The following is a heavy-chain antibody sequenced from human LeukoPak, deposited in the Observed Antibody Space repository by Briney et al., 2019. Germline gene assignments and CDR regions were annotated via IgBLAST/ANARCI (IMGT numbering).Heavy chain of an antibody. CDR2: IIPIFGTA. J-gene: IGHJ4*02. CDR3: ATTYYYGSGSAGDLGFDY. Sequence: SVKVSCKASGYTFTSYYMHWVRQAPGQGLEWMGGIIPIFGTANYAQKFQGRVTITTDESTSTAYMELSSLRSEDTAVYYCATTYYYGSGSAGDLGFDYWGQGTLVTVSS. V-gene: IGHV1-69*05. D-gene: IGHD3-10*01. CDR1: GYTFTSYY.